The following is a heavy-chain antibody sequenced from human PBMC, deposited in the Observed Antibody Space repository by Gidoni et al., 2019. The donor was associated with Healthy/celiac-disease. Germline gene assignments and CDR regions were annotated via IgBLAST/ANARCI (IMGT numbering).Heavy chain of an antibody. CDR2: IIPIFGAA. Sequence: QVQLVQSGAEVKKPGSSVTVSCKASGGTFSSYAISWVRQAPGQGLEWMGGIIPIFGAANYAQKFQGRGTITADESTSTAYMELSSLRSEDTAVYYCARVPDYDILTGYYYGMDVWGQGTTVTVSS. CDR1: GGTFSSYA. CDR3: ARVPDYDILTGYYYGMDV. V-gene: IGHV1-69*01. D-gene: IGHD3-9*01. J-gene: IGHJ6*02.